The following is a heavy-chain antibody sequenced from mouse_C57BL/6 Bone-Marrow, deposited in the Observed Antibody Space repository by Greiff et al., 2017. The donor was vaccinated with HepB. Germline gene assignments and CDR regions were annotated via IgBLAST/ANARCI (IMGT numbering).Heavy chain of an antibody. J-gene: IGHJ4*01. D-gene: IGHD1-2*01. CDR2: ISSGGSYT. Sequence: EVKLMESGGDLVKPGGSLKLSCAASGFTFSSYGMSWVRQTPDKRLEWVATISSGGSYTYYPDSVKGRFTISRDNAKNTLYLQMSSLKSEDTAMYYCARHAAGYAMDYWGQGTSVTVSS. CDR3: ARHAAGYAMDY. V-gene: IGHV5-6*01. CDR1: GFTFSSYG.